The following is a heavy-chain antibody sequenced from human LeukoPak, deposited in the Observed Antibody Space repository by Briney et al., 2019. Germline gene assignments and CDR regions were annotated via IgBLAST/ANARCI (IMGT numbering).Heavy chain of an antibody. Sequence: ASVKVSCKASGGTFSSYAISWVRQAPGQGLEWMGWISVYNGNTDYAQNFQGRLTTTTDTSTSTAYMELRSLRSDDTAVYYCARDRRYIAAAGTGAYGMDVWGQGTTVTVSS. CDR1: GGTFSSYA. D-gene: IGHD6-13*01. CDR2: ISVYNGNT. CDR3: ARDRRYIAAAGTGAYGMDV. J-gene: IGHJ6*02. V-gene: IGHV1-18*01.